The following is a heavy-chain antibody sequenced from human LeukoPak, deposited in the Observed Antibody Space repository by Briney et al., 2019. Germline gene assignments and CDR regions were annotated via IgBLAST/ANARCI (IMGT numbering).Heavy chain of an antibody. CDR1: GYTFTVYY. CDR3: ARVSGSYGYFDL. J-gene: IGHJ2*01. Sequence: ASVTVSFTGSGYTFTVYYMHWVRQAPGQGLEWMGWINPNSGGTNYAQKFQGRVTMTRDTSISTAYMELSRLRSDDTAVYYCARVSGSYGYFDLWGRGTLVTVSS. V-gene: IGHV1-2*02. D-gene: IGHD1-26*01. CDR2: INPNSGGT.